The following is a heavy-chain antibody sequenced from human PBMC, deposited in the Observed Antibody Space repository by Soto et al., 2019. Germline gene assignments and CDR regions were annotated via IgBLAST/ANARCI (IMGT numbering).Heavy chain of an antibody. Sequence: GESLKISCKGSGYSFTRYWISWVRQMPGKGLEWMGRIDPSDSYTNYSPSFQGHVTISADKSISTAYLQWSSLKASDTAMYYIVSHLSSGNDYWGQGTLVTVSS. J-gene: IGHJ4*02. CDR2: IDPSDSYT. V-gene: IGHV5-10-1*01. CDR3: VSHLSSGNDY. CDR1: GYSFTRYW. D-gene: IGHD6-19*01.